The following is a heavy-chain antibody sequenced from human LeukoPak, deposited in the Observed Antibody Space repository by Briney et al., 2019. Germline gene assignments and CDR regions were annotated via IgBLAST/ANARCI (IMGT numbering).Heavy chain of an antibody. V-gene: IGHV3-7*04. CDR1: GFTFISYW. CDR3: ARDSTGTVFDL. CDR2: ISQDGTES. D-gene: IGHD1-1*01. J-gene: IGHJ4*02. Sequence: GGSLRLSCVASGFTFISYWMTWVRQAPGKGLEWVAQISQDGTESYSVDSVRGRFTISRDNAKNSVYLQMDSLRPEDTAVYYCARDSTGTVFDLWGQGTLVTVSS.